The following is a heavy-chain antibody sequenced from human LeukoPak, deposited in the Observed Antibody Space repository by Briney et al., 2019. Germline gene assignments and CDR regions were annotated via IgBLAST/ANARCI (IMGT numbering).Heavy chain of an antibody. D-gene: IGHD3-10*01. CDR1: GYTFTGYY. Sequence: ASVKDSCKASGYTFTGYYMHWVRQAPGQGLEWMGWINPNSGGTNYAQKFQGRVTMTRDTSISTAYMELSRLRSDDTAVYYCARDRVWFGELGPVDYWGQGTLVTVSS. J-gene: IGHJ4*02. V-gene: IGHV1-2*02. CDR2: INPNSGGT. CDR3: ARDRVWFGELGPVDY.